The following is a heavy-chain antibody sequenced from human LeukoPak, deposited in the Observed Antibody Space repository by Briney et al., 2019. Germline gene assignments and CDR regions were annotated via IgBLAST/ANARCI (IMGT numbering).Heavy chain of an antibody. CDR3: AKVATWTHFDY. Sequence: GGSLRLSCAASGFAFSNYGMSWVRQAPGKGLEWVSALSGTSDSTYYADSVKGRFSISRDNSKNTLYLQISSLRVEDTAVYYCAKVATWTHFDYWGQGILVTVSS. CDR2: LSGTSDST. J-gene: IGHJ4*02. D-gene: IGHD3/OR15-3a*01. CDR1: GFAFSNYG. V-gene: IGHV3-23*01.